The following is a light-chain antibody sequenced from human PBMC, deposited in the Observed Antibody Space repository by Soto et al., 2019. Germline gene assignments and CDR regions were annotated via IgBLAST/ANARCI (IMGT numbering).Light chain of an antibody. CDR3: AAWADSLSAVV. V-gene: IGLV1-47*01. CDR2: RND. CDR1: SSNIGSNY. J-gene: IGLJ2*01. Sequence: QSVLTQPPSASGTPGQRVTISCSGSSSNIGSNYVYWYQQLAGTAPKLLLHRNDQRPSGGPDRFSDSKSGTSASLAISGLRSEDEADYYCAAWADSLSAVVFGGGTKLTVL.